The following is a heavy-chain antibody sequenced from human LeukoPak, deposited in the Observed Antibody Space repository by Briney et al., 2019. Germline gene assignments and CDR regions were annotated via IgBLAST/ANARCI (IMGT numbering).Heavy chain of an antibody. CDR1: GFTFSSYG. Sequence: GGSLRLSCAASGFTFSSYGMHWVRQAPGKGLEWVAVISYDGSNKYYADSVKGRFTISRDNSKNTLYLQMNSLRAEDTAVYYCARDLFGLFDYWGQGTLVTVSS. CDR3: ARDLFGLFDY. CDR2: ISYDGSNK. V-gene: IGHV3-30*03. J-gene: IGHJ4*02. D-gene: IGHD3-10*01.